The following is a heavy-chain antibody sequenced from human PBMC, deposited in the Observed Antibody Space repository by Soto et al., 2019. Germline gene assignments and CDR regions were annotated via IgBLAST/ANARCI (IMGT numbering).Heavy chain of an antibody. J-gene: IGHJ4*02. Sequence: SETLSLTCNVSGVSISSTSYNWWTWVRQPPGQGLEWIGEIYRTGSTNYNPSLKSRVTISLDKSENQFSLKLTSLTAADPAVYYCASRDPGTSVDYWGQGTLVTVSS. D-gene: IGHD1-7*01. CDR1: GVSISSTSYNW. CDR3: ASRDPGTSVDY. CDR2: IYRTGST. V-gene: IGHV4-4*02.